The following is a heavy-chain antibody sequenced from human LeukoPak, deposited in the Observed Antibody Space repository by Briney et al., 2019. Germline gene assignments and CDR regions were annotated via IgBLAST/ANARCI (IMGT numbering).Heavy chain of an antibody. V-gene: IGHV3-48*04. D-gene: IGHD2-2*01. CDR2: ISSTSSTI. CDR1: GFTFISYS. J-gene: IGHJ4*02. CDR3: ASCSSTNCY. Sequence: GGSLRLSCAASGFTFISYSMNWVRQAPGKGLEWISYISSTSSTIYYADSVKGRFTISRDNAKNSLYLQMNSLRAEDTAVYYCASCSSTNCYWGQGTLVTVSS.